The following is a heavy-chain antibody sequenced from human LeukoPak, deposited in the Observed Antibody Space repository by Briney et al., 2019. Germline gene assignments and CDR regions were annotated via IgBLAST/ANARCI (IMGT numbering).Heavy chain of an antibody. D-gene: IGHD3-10*01. CDR3: ATDAGFGKEYYYGMDV. Sequence: ASVKVSCKVSGYTLTELSMHWVRQAPGKGLEWMGGFDPEDGETIYAQKFQGRVTMTEDTSTDTAYMELSSLRSEDTAVYYRATDAGFGKEYYYGMDVWGQGTTVTVSS. J-gene: IGHJ6*02. CDR1: GYTLTELS. CDR2: FDPEDGET. V-gene: IGHV1-24*01.